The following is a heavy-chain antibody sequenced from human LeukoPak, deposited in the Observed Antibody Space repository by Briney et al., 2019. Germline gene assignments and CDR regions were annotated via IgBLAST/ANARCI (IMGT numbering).Heavy chain of an antibody. D-gene: IGHD3-22*01. J-gene: IGHJ4*02. CDR1: GGTFSSYA. CDR2: IIPIFGTA. CDR3: ARSTHYDSSGYYIDY. V-gene: IGHV1-69*01. Sequence: GASVKVSCKXSGGTFSSYAISWVRQSPGQGLERMGGIIPIFGTANYAQKFQGRVTITADESTSTAYMELSSLRSEDTAVYYCARSTHYDSSGYYIDYWGQGTLVTVSS.